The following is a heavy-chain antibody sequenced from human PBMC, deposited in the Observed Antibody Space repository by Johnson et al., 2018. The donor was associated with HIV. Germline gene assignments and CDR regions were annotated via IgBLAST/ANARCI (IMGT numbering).Heavy chain of an antibody. CDR3: ARGGVWFGTIEAFDI. J-gene: IGHJ3*02. CDR1: GFTFDEYD. Sequence: VQLVESGGRVVRPGGSLRLSCAASGFTFDEYDMTWVRQVPGKGLEWVSNINWNGANTGYADSVEGRFTISRDNPKNSLYLEMNSLRVDDTAVYYCARGGVWFGTIEAFDIWDQGTMVTVSS. CDR2: INWNGANT. V-gene: IGHV3-20*04. D-gene: IGHD3-10*01.